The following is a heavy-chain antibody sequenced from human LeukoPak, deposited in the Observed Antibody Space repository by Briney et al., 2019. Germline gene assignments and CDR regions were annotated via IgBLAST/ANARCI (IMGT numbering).Heavy chain of an antibody. CDR1: GYTFTNYG. J-gene: IGHJ4*02. CDR3: ARGATRRYYFDY. CDR2: ISAKNGNT. Sequence: ASVKVSCKASGYTFTNYGMSWVRQAPGQGLEWMGWISAKNGNTDYAQKLQGRVTMTADRSTSTAYMELRSLRSDDTAVYYCARGATRRYYFDYWGQGTLVTVSS. V-gene: IGHV1-18*01.